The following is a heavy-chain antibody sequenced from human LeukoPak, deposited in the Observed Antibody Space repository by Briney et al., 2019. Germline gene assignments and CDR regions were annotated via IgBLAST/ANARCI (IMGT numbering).Heavy chain of an antibody. CDR2: IYTTGST. CDR1: GGSISSGSYF. V-gene: IGHV4-61*02. Sequence: SETLSLTCTVSGGSISSGSYFWNWIRQPAGKGLEWIGRIYTTGSTSYSPSLKSRVTISVDASKNQISLHLSSVTAADTAVYYCARTPDYYDSGQAFDIWGQGTMVTVSS. CDR3: ARTPDYYDSGQAFDI. J-gene: IGHJ3*02. D-gene: IGHD3-22*01.